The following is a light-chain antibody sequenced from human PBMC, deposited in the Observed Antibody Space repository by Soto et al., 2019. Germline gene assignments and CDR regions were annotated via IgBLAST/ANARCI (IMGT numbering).Light chain of an antibody. CDR3: SSYTSRSTLEV. V-gene: IGLV2-14*03. CDR1: SSDVGAYNY. J-gene: IGLJ1*01. CDR2: DVT. Sequence: QSALTQPASVSGSPGQSITISCTGTSSDVGAYNYVAWYQHHPGKAPKLMIYDVTNRPSGFSGRFSGSKSGNTASLTISGLQAEDEADYYCSSYTSRSTLEVFGTGPKVT.